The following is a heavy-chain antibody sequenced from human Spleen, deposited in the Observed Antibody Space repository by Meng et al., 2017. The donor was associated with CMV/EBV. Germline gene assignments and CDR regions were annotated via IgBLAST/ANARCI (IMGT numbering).Heavy chain of an antibody. V-gene: IGHV5-51*01. CDR3: ARQEGYSYGYKVSNYYFGMDV. CDR2: IYPGDSDT. J-gene: IGHJ6*02. CDR1: GYSSTSYW. Sequence: KVSCKGSGYSSTSYWIGWVRQLPGKGLEWMGIIYPGDSDTRYSPSFQGQVTFSADKSTSTAYLQWSSLKASDTAMYYCARQEGYSYGYKVSNYYFGMDVWGQGTTVTVSS. D-gene: IGHD5-18*01.